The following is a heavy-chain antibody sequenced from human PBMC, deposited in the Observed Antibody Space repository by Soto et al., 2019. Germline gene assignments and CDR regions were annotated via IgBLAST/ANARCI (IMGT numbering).Heavy chain of an antibody. V-gene: IGHV1-69*01. D-gene: IGHD6-13*01. CDR3: AASSAIAAAGYFKF. CDR1: GDLFNNHA. J-gene: IGHJ4*02. Sequence: QVQLVQSGAEVKEPGSSVKVSCKASGDLFNNHAFNWVRQAPGQGLEWMGRISPLFSTTNYAQRFQGRVTIGADELTTVVYLEVNNLESDDSAIYYWAASSAIAAAGYFKFWGQGTLVTVSP. CDR2: ISPLFSTT.